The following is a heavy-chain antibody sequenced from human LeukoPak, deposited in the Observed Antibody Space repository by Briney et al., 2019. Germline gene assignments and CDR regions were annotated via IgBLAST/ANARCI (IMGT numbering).Heavy chain of an antibody. J-gene: IGHJ4*02. D-gene: IGHD3-22*01. CDR3: ARERGGYYYDSSGYAFDY. CDR2: IIPIFGTA. Sequence: GASVKVSCKASGGTFSSYAISWVRQAPGQGLEWMGGIIPIFGTANYAQKFQGRVTITADESTSTAYMELSSLRSEDTAVYYCARERGGYYYDSSGYAFDYWGQGTLVTVSS. V-gene: IGHV1-69*13. CDR1: GGTFSSYA.